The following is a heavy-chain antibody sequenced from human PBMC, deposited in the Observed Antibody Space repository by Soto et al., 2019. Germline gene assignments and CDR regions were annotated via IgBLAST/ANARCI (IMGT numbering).Heavy chain of an antibody. J-gene: IGHJ6*02. D-gene: IGHD3-3*01. CDR3: AREPARPYYDFWSGYLNYYGMDV. V-gene: IGHV4-30-4*01. CDR2: IYYSGST. CDR1: GGSISSGDYY. Sequence: SETLSLTCTVSGGSISSGDYYWSWIRQPPGKGLEWIGYIYYSGSTYYNPSLKSRVTISVDTSKNQFSLKLSSVTAADTAVYYCAREPARPYYDFWSGYLNYYGMDVWGQGTIVTVSS.